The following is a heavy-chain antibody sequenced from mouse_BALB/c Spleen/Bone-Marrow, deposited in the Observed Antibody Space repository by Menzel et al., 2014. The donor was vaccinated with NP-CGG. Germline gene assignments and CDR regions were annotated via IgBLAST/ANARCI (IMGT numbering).Heavy chain of an antibody. J-gene: IGHJ2*01. D-gene: IGHD2-3*01. Sequence: QVQLQQPGAELVRPGTSVKVSCKTSGYAFTDYLMEWLKQRPGQGLEWIGVINPESGSTNYNEKFKDKATLTADKSSSTAYIQLSSLTSDDSAVYFCARYDGYFDYWGQGTTLTVSS. CDR2: INPESGST. CDR1: GYAFTDYL. V-gene: IGHV1-54*01. CDR3: ARYDGYFDY.